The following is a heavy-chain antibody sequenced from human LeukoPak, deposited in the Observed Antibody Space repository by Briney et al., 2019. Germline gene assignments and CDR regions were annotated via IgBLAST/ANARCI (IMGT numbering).Heavy chain of an antibody. Sequence: GGSLRLSCAASGFTFSSYSMNWVRQAPGKGLEWVSSISSSSSYIYYADSVKGRFTISRDNAKNSLYLQMNSLRAEDMALYYCAKDNSHYGDSGHFDYWGQGTLVTVSS. CDR1: GFTFSSYS. CDR2: ISSSSSYI. D-gene: IGHD4-17*01. V-gene: IGHV3-21*04. J-gene: IGHJ4*02. CDR3: AKDNSHYGDSGHFDY.